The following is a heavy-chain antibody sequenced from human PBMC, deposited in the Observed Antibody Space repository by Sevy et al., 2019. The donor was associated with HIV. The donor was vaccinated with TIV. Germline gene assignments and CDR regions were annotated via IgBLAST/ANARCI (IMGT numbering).Heavy chain of an antibody. Sequence: GGSLRLSCAASGFTFSTYTMNWVRQAPGKGLEWVSSITFSSNYIYYADSVKGRFTISRDNAKNSLYLQMNSLRAEDTAVHYCARPYGSGSWEAFDIWGQGTMVTVSS. D-gene: IGHD3-10*01. CDR2: ITFSSNYI. CDR3: ARPYGSGSWEAFDI. CDR1: GFTFSTYT. V-gene: IGHV3-21*01. J-gene: IGHJ3*02.